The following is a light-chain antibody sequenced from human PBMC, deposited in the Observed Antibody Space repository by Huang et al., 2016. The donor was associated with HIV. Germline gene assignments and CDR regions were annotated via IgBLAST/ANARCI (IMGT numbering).Light chain of an antibody. CDR1: QSLLYSNGYNY. CDR2: LGS. V-gene: IGKV2-28*01. CDR3: MQALQTPLT. J-gene: IGKJ4*01. Sequence: DIVMTQSPLSLPVIPGEPAAISCRSSQSLLYSNGYNYLDWYVQNPGQSPQLLIYLGSYRASGVPCRFSGSGSGTELTLKISRVEAEDVGVYYCMQALQTPLTFGGGTKVEIK.